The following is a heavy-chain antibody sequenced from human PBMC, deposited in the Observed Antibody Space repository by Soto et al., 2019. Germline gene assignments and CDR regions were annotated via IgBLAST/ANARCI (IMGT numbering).Heavy chain of an antibody. J-gene: IGHJ4*02. CDR1: GYTFSNYG. V-gene: IGHV1-18*01. CDR3: ARERRWAPLPY. CDR2: ISGYNVNT. D-gene: IGHD1-26*01. Sequence: QVQLVQSGAEVKKPGASVKVSCKASGYTFSNYGITWVRQAPGQGLEWMGWISGYNVNTHYAQKFQDRVIMTTDTSTSTAYMELRNLRSDDTAVYFCARERRWAPLPYWGQGSLVIVSS.